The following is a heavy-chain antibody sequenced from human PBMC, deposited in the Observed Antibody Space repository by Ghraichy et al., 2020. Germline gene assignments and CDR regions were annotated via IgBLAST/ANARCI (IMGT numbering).Heavy chain of an antibody. CDR3: AADRWAPGGSPYGTGL. Sequence: SVKVSCKASGFTFNSSSMQWVRQARGQRLEWIGWIVVGSGNTHYPQKFQERVTITRDMSTSTAYMELNSLISEDTSVYYFAADRWAPGGSPYGTGLWGQGPLLPISS. V-gene: IGHV1-58*02. J-gene: IGHJ1*01. CDR2: IVVGSGNT. CDR1: GFTFNSSS. D-gene: IGHD5-18*01.